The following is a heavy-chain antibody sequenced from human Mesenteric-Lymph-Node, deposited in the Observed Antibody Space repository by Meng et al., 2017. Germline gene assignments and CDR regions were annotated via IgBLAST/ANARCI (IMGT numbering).Heavy chain of an antibody. CDR3: ARGRQWLDNYWYFDL. V-gene: IGHV3-53*01. CDR1: GFTVSSNY. CDR2: IYSGGST. J-gene: IGHJ2*01. Sequence: GESLKISCAASGFTVSSNYMSWVRQAPGKGLEWVSVIYSGGSTYYADSVKGRFTISRDNSKNTLYLQMNSLRAEDTAVYYCARGRQWLDNYWYFDLWGRGTLVTVSS. D-gene: IGHD6-19*01.